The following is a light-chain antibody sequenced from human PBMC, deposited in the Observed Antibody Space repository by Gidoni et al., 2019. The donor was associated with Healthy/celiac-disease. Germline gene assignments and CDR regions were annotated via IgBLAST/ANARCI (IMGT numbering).Light chain of an antibody. Sequence: SSELTQDPAVSVALGQTVRITCQGDSLRSYYASWYQQKPGQAPVLVIYGKNNRPSGIPDRFSGSISGNTASLTITGAQAEDEADYYCNSRDSSGNHLDVFGTGTKVTVL. J-gene: IGLJ1*01. CDR3: NSRDSSGNHLDV. CDR1: SLRSYY. CDR2: GKN. V-gene: IGLV3-19*01.